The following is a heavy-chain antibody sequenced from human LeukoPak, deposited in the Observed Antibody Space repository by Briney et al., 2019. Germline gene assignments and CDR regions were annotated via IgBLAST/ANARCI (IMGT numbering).Heavy chain of an antibody. V-gene: IGHV4-39*07. Sequence: SETLSLTCSVSGATISSGSNYWGWIRQPPGKTLEWIGSIYSSGSTYYNPSLKSRVIIIIDTPKNHFSLNLSSVTAADTAVYYCARVGDGILWFGEPSWFDPWGEGTLVSVFS. CDR2: IYSSGST. CDR3: ARVGDGILWFGEPSWFDP. J-gene: IGHJ5*02. CDR1: GATISSGSNY. D-gene: IGHD3-10*01.